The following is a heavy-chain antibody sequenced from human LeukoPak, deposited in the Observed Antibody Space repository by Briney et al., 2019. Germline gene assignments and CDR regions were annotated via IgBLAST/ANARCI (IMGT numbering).Heavy chain of an antibody. Sequence: PSETLSLTCTVSGGSISSYYWSWIRQPPGKGLEGIGYIYYSGSTNYNPSLKSRVTISVDTSKNQFSLKLSSVTAADTAVYYCARVSYYYGSGSPYNWFDPWGQGTLVTVSS. J-gene: IGHJ5*02. CDR1: GGSISSYY. CDR2: IYYSGST. D-gene: IGHD3-10*01. CDR3: ARVSYYYGSGSPYNWFDP. V-gene: IGHV4-59*01.